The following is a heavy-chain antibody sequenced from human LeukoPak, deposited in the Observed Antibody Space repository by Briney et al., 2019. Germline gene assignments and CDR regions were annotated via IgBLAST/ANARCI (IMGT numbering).Heavy chain of an antibody. CDR1: GFTVGSNY. CDR2: LYSGGST. J-gene: IGHJ5*02. Sequence: GGSLRLSCAASGFTVGSNYMSWVRQAPGKGLEWVSLLYSGGSTYYADSVKGRFTISRDNSKNTLYLQMNSLRAEDTAVYYCARGPTYSSSWYVSWFDPWGQGTLVTVSS. CDR3: ARGPTYSSSWYVSWFDP. D-gene: IGHD6-13*01. V-gene: IGHV3-53*01.